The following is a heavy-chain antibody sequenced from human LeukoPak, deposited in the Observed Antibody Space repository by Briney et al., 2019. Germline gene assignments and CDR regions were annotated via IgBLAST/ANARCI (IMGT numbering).Heavy chain of an antibody. CDR3: AREVGDTAMVTHFDY. CDR1: GGSFSGYY. CDR2: INHSGST. V-gene: IGHV4-34*01. J-gene: IGHJ4*02. Sequence: SETLSLTCAVYGGSFSGYYWSWIRQPPGKGLEWIGEINHSGSTNYNPSLKSRVTISVDTSKNQFSLKLSSVTAADTAVYYCAREVGDTAMVTHFDYGGPGNPGHRLL. D-gene: IGHD5-18*01.